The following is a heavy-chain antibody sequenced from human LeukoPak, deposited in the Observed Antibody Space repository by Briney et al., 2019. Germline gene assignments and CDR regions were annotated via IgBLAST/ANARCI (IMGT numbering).Heavy chain of an antibody. V-gene: IGHV4-31*03. Sequence: TSETLSLTCTVSGGSISSGGYYWSWIRQHPGKGLEWIGYIYYSGSTYYNPSLKSRVTISVDTSKNQFSLKLSSVTAADTAVYYCARLRPSKPDYWGQGTLVTVSS. J-gene: IGHJ4*02. CDR1: GGSISSGGYY. CDR2: IYYSGST. CDR3: ARLRPSKPDY. D-gene: IGHD3-3*02.